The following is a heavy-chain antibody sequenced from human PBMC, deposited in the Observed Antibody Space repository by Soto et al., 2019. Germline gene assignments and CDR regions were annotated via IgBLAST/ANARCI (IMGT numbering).Heavy chain of an antibody. J-gene: IGHJ4*02. V-gene: IGHV1-24*01. CDR1: GYTLTELS. CDR2: FDPEDGET. D-gene: IGHD3-3*01. Sequence: SVKVSCKVSGYTLTELSMHWGRQAPVKGLEWMGGFDPEDGETIYAQKFQGRVTMTEDTSTDTAYMELSSLRSEDTAVYYCACVLRFLEWLLLYFDYWGQGTLVTVSS. CDR3: ACVLRFLEWLLLYFDY.